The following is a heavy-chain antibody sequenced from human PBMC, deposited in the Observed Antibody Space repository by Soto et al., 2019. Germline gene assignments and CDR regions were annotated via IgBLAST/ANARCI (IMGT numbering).Heavy chain of an antibody. CDR3: AKDLAPSGRYCISTSCYEALIGPFDY. Sequence: PGGSLRLSCAASGFTFSSYGMHWVRQAPGKGLEWVAVISYDGSNKYYADSVKGRFTISRDNSKNTLYLQMNSLRAEDTAVYYCAKDLAPSGRYCISTSCYEALIGPFDYWGQGTLVTVSS. J-gene: IGHJ4*02. V-gene: IGHV3-30*18. D-gene: IGHD2-2*01. CDR2: ISYDGSNK. CDR1: GFTFSSYG.